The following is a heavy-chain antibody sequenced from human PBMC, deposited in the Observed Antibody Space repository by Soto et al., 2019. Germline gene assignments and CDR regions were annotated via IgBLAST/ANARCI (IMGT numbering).Heavy chain of an antibody. CDR3: ASDSLDYYESSGYSY. D-gene: IGHD3-22*01. V-gene: IGHV4-34*01. CDR2: SNHSGST. Sequence: PSETLSLTCDVYGGSFSGYYWSWIRQPPWRGLEWIGESNHSGSTNYNPSLKSPFTISVDTSKNQFSLKLSSVTAPDTAVFYCASDSLDYYESSGYSYWGQGTLVT. CDR1: GGSFSGYY. J-gene: IGHJ4*02.